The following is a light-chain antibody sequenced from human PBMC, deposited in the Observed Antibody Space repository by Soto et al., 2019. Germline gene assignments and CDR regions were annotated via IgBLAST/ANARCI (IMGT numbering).Light chain of an antibody. CDR3: FSFQTTTTHA. CDR1: SSDIGAYDY. CDR2: EVN. V-gene: IGLV2-14*01. J-gene: IGLJ1*01. Sequence: QSALTQPASLSGSPGQSITISCTGTSSDIGAYDYVSWFQQHPGKAPKLMISEVNNRPSGVSNRFSGSKSGNTAYLTISGLQVEEEAEYCCFSFQTTTTHAFGTWNKVTV.